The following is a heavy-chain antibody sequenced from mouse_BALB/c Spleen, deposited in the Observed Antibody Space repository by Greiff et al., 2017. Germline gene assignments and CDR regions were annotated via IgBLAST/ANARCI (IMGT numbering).Heavy chain of an antibody. V-gene: IGHV1-7*01. CDR3: AKIYYGNFLDY. CDR2: INPSTGYT. D-gene: IGHD2-1*01. CDR1: GYTFTSYW. J-gene: IGHJ2*01. Sequence: SGAELAKPGASVKMSCKASGYTFTSYWMHWVKQRPGQGLEWIGYINPSTGYTEYNQKFKDKATLTADKSSSTAYMQLSSLTSEDSAVYYCAKIYYGNFLDYWGQGTTLTVSS.